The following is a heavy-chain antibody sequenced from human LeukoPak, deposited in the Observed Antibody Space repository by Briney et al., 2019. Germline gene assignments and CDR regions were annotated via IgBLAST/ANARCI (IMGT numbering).Heavy chain of an antibody. D-gene: IGHD1-1*01. J-gene: IGHJ4*02. CDR3: ATLKRTGTPYYFDY. Sequence: GGSLRLSCAASGFTFSSYSMNWVRQAPGKGLEWVSSTSSSSSYIYYADSVKGRFTISRDNAKNSLYLQMNSLRAEDTAVYYCATLKRTGTPYYFDYWGQGTLVTVSS. CDR2: TSSSSSYI. V-gene: IGHV3-21*01. CDR1: GFTFSSYS.